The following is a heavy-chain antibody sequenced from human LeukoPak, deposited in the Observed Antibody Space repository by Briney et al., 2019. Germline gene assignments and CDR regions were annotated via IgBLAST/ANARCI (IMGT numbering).Heavy chain of an antibody. CDR2: ISWNSGSI. J-gene: IGHJ6*03. Sequence: GGSLRLSCAASGFTFDDYAMHWVRQAPGKGLEWVSGISWNSGSIGYADSVKGRFTISRDNAKNSLYLQMNSLRAEDTTLYYCAKDGKGLSWGYYMDVWGKGTTVTISS. CDR1: GFTFDDYA. D-gene: IGHD3-16*01. CDR3: AKDGKGLSWGYYMDV. V-gene: IGHV3-9*01.